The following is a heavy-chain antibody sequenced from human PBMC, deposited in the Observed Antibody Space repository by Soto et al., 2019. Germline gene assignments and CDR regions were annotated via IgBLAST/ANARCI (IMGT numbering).Heavy chain of an antibody. CDR2: IYTGGST. V-gene: IGHV3-66*01. Sequence: VQLVESGGGLVQPGGSLRLSCAASGFNVSTNYMSWVRQAPGKGLEWVSVIYTGGSTYYADSVKGRFTISRDNSKNTVYLQRNSLRVEATAIYYGAGGQCTGHFQHWGQGSLVTVSS. J-gene: IGHJ1*01. CDR1: GFNVSTNY. D-gene: IGHD3-10*01. CDR3: AGGQCTGHFQH.